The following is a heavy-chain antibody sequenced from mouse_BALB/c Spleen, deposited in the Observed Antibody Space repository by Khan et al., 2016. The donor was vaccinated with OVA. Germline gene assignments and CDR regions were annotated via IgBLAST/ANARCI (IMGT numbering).Heavy chain of an antibody. J-gene: IGHJ4*01. Sequence: EVQGVESGGGLVQPGGSRKLSCAASGFTFSSFGMHWIRQAPEKGLEWVAYISSGSSTIYYADTVKGRFTIYRDNHKNTLFLQMTSLRSEDTAMYYCARRAYYRYDGSDRRAMDYWGQGPSVTVSS. CDR1: GFTFSSFG. D-gene: IGHD2-14*01. V-gene: IGHV5-17*02. CDR3: ARRAYYRYDGSDRRAMDY. CDR2: ISSGSSTI.